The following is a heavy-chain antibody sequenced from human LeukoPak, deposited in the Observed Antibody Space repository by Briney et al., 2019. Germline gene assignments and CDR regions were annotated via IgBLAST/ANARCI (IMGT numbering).Heavy chain of an antibody. D-gene: IGHD6-13*01. V-gene: IGHV3-53*01. CDR1: GFTVSNNY. Sequence: PGGSLRLSCAASGFTVSNNYMNWVRQAPGKGLEWVSLIYSGGTTKYADSVKGRFTISRDNPKNTLYLQMNSLRVEDTAMYYCARDPSGIAASGTGGWGQGTLVTVSS. CDR3: ARDPSGIAASGTGG. CDR2: IYSGGTT. J-gene: IGHJ4*02.